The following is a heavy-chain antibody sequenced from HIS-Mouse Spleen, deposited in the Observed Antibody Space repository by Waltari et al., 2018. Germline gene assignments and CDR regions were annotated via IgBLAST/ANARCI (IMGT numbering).Heavy chain of an antibody. V-gene: IGHV4-39*07. J-gene: IGHJ2*01. CDR2: FYYSGSN. D-gene: IGHD6-13*01. CDR1: GGSISSSSYY. Sequence: QLQLQESGPGLVKPSETLSLTCTVSGGSISSSSYYWGWIRQPPGKGLEWIGSFYYSGSNHSNRSLKSRVTISVDTSKNQFSLKLSSVTAADTAVYYCAREIPYSSSWYDWYFDLWGRGTLVTVSS. CDR3: AREIPYSSSWYDWYFDL.